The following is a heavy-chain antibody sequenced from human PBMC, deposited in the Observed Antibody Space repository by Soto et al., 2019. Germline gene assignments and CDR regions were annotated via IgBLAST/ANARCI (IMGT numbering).Heavy chain of an antibody. Sequence: SVKVSFKASGCTFSSYAISWVRQAPGQGLEWMGGIIPIFGTANYAQKFQGRVTITADESTSTAYMELSSLRSEDTAVYYCARDSGITGTTLEFDPWGQGTLVTVSS. CDR2: IIPIFGTA. D-gene: IGHD1-20*01. J-gene: IGHJ5*02. CDR3: ARDSGITGTTLEFDP. CDR1: GCTFSSYA. V-gene: IGHV1-69*13.